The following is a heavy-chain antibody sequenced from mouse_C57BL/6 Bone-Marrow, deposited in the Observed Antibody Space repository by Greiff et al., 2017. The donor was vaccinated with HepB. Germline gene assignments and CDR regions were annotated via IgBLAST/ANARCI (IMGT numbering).Heavy chain of an antibody. CDR1: GFSLSTSGMG. CDR2: IYWDDDE. CDR3: AGREYYYGSSPWFAY. J-gene: IGHJ3*01. V-gene: IGHV8-12*01. D-gene: IGHD1-1*01. Sequence: QVTLKESGPGILQPSQTLSLTCSFSGFSLSTSGMGVSWIRQPSGQGLEWLAHIYWDDDERYNPSLKSRLTISNDTSSNQVFLKITSVDTADTATSYGAGREYYYGSSPWFAYWGQGTLVTVSA.